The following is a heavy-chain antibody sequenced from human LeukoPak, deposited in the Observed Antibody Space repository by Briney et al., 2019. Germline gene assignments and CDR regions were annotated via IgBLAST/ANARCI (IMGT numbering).Heavy chain of an antibody. D-gene: IGHD2-2*01. V-gene: IGHV3-7*01. Sequence: GGSLRLSCAASGFTFSNYWMSWARQAPGRGLEWVANKDQDGSKKYYVDSVKGRFTISRDNPKNSLYLQMNSLRAEDTAVYFCARSGPYQLPPRPIDYWGQGTLVTVSS. CDR3: ARSGPYQLPPRPIDY. CDR2: KDQDGSKK. CDR1: GFTFSNYW. J-gene: IGHJ4*02.